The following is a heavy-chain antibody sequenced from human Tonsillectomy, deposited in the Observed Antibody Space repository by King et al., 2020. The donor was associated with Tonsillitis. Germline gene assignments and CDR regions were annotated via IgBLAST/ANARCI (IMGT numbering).Heavy chain of an antibody. CDR1: GFTFSSYW. V-gene: IGHV3-7*03. Sequence: VQLVESGGGLVQPGGSLRLSCAASGFTFSSYWMIWVRQAPGKGLEWVANIKQGGKDLYYLYSVKGRFTISRDNAKNSLYLQMNSLRAEDTAVYYCARVITGTTSVFDYWGQGTLVTVSS. CDR2: IKQGGKDL. CDR3: ARVITGTTSVFDY. J-gene: IGHJ4*02. D-gene: IGHD1-7*01.